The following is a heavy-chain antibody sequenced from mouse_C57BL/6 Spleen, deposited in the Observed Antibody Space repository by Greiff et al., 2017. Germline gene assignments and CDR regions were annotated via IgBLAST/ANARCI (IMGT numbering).Heavy chain of an antibody. CDR1: GFTFSSYG. D-gene: IGHD2-2*01. Sequence: EVMLVESGGDLVKPGGSLKLSCAASGFTFSSYGMSWVRQTPDKRLGWVATISSGGSYTYYPDSVKGRFTISRDNAKNTLYLQMSSLKSEDTAMYYCARRGYDGDYYAMDYWGQGTSVTVSS. V-gene: IGHV5-6*02. J-gene: IGHJ4*01. CDR3: ARRGYDGDYYAMDY. CDR2: ISSGGSYT.